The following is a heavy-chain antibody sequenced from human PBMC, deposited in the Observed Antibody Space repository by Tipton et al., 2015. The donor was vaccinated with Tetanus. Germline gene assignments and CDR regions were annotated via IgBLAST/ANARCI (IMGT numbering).Heavy chain of an antibody. Sequence: TLSLTCTVSGGSIISYYWSWIRQPPGKGLEWIGYIYYSGSTNYNPSLKSRVTISVDTSKNQFSLKLSSATAADTAVYYCARVVGAAAGTKVDYWGQGTLVTVSS. CDR3: ARVVGAAAGTKVDY. CDR1: GGSIISYY. J-gene: IGHJ4*02. CDR2: IYYSGST. V-gene: IGHV4-59*12. D-gene: IGHD6-13*01.